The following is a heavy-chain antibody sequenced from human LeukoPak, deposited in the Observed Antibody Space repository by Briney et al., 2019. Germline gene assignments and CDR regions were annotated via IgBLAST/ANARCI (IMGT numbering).Heavy chain of an antibody. CDR2: IYYSGST. J-gene: IGHJ4*02. V-gene: IGHV4-59*01. Sequence: SETLSLTCSVSGGSIINYYWSWIRQPPGKGLEWIGYIYYSGSTNYKPSLKSRVTISVDTSKNQFSLKLTSVTAADTAVYYCARDKYAHYFDYWGQGTLVTVSS. CDR3: ARDKYAHYFDY. CDR1: GGSIINYY.